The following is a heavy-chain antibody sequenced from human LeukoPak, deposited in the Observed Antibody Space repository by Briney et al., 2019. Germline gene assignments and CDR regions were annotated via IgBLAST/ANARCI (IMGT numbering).Heavy chain of an antibody. CDR1: GFTFSSYS. CDR2: ITSSGRYI. D-gene: IGHD2-21*01. V-gene: IGHV3-21*04. J-gene: IGHJ4*02. CDR3: ARDPIGFGSAGNDY. Sequence: GGSLRLSCAASGFTFSSYSMNWVRQAPGKGLEWVSSITSSGRYIYYADSVKGRFTISRDNSKSTLSLQMNSLRAEDTAIYYCARDPIGFGSAGNDYWGQGTLVTVSS.